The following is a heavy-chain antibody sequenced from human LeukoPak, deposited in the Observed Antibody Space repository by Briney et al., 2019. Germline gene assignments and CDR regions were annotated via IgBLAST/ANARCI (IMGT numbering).Heavy chain of an antibody. D-gene: IGHD6-19*01. CDR2: INSDGSST. V-gene: IGHV3-74*01. CDR1: GFTLTNNW. CDR3: ARVHSSGWYGNWYFDL. Sequence: GGSLRLSCTASGFTLTNNWMHWVRQAPGKGLVWVSRINSDGSSTSYADSVKGRFTISRDNAKNTLYLQMNSLRAEDTAVYYCARVHSSGWYGNWYFDLWGRGTLVTVSS. J-gene: IGHJ2*01.